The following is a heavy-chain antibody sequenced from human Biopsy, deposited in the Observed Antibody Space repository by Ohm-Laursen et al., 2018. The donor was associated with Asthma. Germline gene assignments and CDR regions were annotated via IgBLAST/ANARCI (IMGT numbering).Heavy chain of an antibody. CDR2: IWYDGGNK. D-gene: IGHD5-12*01. J-gene: IGHJ6*02. CDR3: ARDIVATMIDYYYYGMDV. Sequence: SLRLSCAASGFTFSSYGMHWVRQAPGKGLEWVAVIWYDGGNKYYADSVKGRFIISRDNSKNTLYLQMNSLRAEDTAVYYCARDIVATMIDYYYYGMDVWGQGTTVTVSS. V-gene: IGHV3-33*01. CDR1: GFTFSSYG.